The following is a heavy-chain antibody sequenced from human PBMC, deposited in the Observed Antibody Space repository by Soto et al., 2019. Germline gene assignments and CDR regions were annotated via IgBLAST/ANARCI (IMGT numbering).Heavy chain of an antibody. CDR3: ARDFGSLGATIDY. CDR2: ISYDGSNN. Sequence: GALRLSCVASGFTFSSYAMHWVRQAPGKGLEWVAVISYDGSNNYYADSVKGRFTISRDNSKNTLYLQMNSLRAEDTAVYYCARDFGSLGATIDYWGQGTLVTVSS. CDR1: GFTFSSYA. J-gene: IGHJ4*02. D-gene: IGHD1-26*01. V-gene: IGHV3-30-3*01.